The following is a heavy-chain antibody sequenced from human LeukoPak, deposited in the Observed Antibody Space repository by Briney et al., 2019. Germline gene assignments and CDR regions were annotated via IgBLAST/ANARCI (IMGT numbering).Heavy chain of an antibody. CDR2: IYPGDSDT. Sequence: GESLKISCKGSGYSFTSYWIGWVRQMPGKGLEWMGIIYPGDSDTRYSPSSQGQVTISADKSISTAYLQWSSLKASDTAMYYCASSSSGSYEWIWFDPWGQGTLVTVSS. V-gene: IGHV5-51*01. D-gene: IGHD1-26*01. CDR3: ASSSSGSYEWIWFDP. J-gene: IGHJ5*02. CDR1: GYSFTSYW.